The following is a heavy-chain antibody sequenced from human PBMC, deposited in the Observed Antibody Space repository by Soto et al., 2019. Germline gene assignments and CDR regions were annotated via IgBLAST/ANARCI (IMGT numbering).Heavy chain of an antibody. CDR2: INYSGST. CDR1: GESFSNHY. J-gene: IGHJ6*02. CDR3: ARGVVYRDVGLAYGMDV. D-gene: IGHD3-22*01. V-gene: IGHV4-34*01. Sequence: TLSLTCAVYGESFSNHYWTWIRQSPGKGLEWVGEINYSGSTRYNWSLGSRVTISVDTSKNQFSLMVTSVTAEDTAVYYCARGVVYRDVGLAYGMDVWGQGTTVTVS.